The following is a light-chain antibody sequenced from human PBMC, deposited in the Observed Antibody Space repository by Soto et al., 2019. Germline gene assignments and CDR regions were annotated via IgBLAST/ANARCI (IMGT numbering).Light chain of an antibody. CDR3: LQHSDYPFT. J-gene: IGKJ2*01. CDR2: SAS. CDR1: QGIRDA. Sequence: DIQMTQSPSSLSASVGDRVTITCRASQGIRDALGWYQQKPGKGPKRPIYSASRLQNGVPSRFSGSGSETVFTLTISSLQPEDFATYFCLQHSDYPFTFGQGTRLEI. V-gene: IGKV1-17*01.